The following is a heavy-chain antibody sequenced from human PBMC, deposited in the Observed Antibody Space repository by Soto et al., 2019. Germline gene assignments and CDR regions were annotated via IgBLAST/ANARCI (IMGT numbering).Heavy chain of an antibody. Sequence: GSLRLSCAASGFTFSSYDMHWVRQATGKVLEWVSAIGTAGDTYYPGSVKGRFTISRENAKNSLYLQMNSLRAGDTAVYYCARNNEYQLLYYYYYGMDVWGQGTTVTVSS. CDR2: IGTAGDT. D-gene: IGHD2-2*01. CDR3: ARNNEYQLLYYYYYGMDV. CDR1: GFTFSSYD. V-gene: IGHV3-13*01. J-gene: IGHJ6*02.